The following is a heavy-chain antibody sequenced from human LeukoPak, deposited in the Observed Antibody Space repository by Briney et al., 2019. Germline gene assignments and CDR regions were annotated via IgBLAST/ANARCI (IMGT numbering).Heavy chain of an antibody. J-gene: IGHJ4*02. CDR3: LRDRGYSTYDC. D-gene: IGHD6-13*01. CDR1: GFNFNDYD. CDR2: IGSSGDSST. V-gene: IGHV3-11*04. Sequence: PGGSLRLSCEASGFNFNDYDIEWIRQPPGKGLEWLSSIGSSGDSSTYYADSVKGRFTISRDNAKNSLYLQMNTLRAEDTAVYYCLRDRGYSTYDCWGQGTLVTVSS.